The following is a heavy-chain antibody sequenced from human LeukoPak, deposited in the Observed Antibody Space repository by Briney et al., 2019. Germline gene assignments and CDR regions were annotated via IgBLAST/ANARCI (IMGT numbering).Heavy chain of an antibody. CDR1: RFTFSSYS. Sequence: PGGSLRLSCAASRFTFSSYSMNWVRQAPGMGLEWVSSISSSGSYIYYADSVKGRFTISRDNAKNSLYLQMNSLRGEDTAVYYCARSWGGFDPEWDHWGQGTLVTVSS. D-gene: IGHD5-12*01. V-gene: IGHV3-21*04. CDR2: ISSSGSYI. J-gene: IGHJ4*02. CDR3: ARSWGGFDPEWDH.